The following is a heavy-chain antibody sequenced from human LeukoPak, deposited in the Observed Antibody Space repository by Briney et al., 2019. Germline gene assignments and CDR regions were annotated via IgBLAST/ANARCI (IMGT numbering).Heavy chain of an antibody. Sequence: SVKISCKASGGTFSSYAISWVRQAPGQGLEWMGGIIPIFGTANYAQKFQGRVTITADESTSTAYMELSSLRSEDTAVYYCARGSSGSYYSGSNWFDPWGQGTLVTVSS. V-gene: IGHV1-69*13. J-gene: IGHJ5*02. D-gene: IGHD3-10*01. CDR3: ARGSSGSYYSGSNWFDP. CDR1: GGTFSSYA. CDR2: IIPIFGTA.